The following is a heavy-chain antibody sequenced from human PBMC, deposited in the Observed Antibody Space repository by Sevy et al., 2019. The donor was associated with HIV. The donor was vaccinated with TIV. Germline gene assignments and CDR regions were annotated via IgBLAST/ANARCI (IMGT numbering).Heavy chain of an antibody. CDR2: ISAYNGNT. Sequence: ASVKVSCKASGYTFTSYGISWVRQAPGQGLEWMGWISAYNGNTNYAQTLQGRVTMTTDTSTSTAYMELRSLRSDDTAVYYCARGGITIFGVVLYYYGMDVWGQGTTVTVSS. CDR1: GYTFTSYG. V-gene: IGHV1-18*01. J-gene: IGHJ6*02. D-gene: IGHD3-3*01. CDR3: ARGGITIFGVVLYYYGMDV.